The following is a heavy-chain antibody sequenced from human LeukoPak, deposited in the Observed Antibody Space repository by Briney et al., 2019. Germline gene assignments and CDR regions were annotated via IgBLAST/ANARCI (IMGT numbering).Heavy chain of an antibody. CDR3: AKGAGYSSSWYDKAEYFDY. J-gene: IGHJ4*02. D-gene: IGHD6-13*01. CDR1: GFTFSSYG. CDR2: ISYDGSNK. Sequence: GGSLRLSCAASGFTFSSYGMHWVRQAPGKGLEWVAVISYDGSNKYYADSVKGRFAISRDNSKNTLYLQMNSLRAEDTAVYYCAKGAGYSSSWYDKAEYFDYWGQGTLVTVSS. V-gene: IGHV3-30*18.